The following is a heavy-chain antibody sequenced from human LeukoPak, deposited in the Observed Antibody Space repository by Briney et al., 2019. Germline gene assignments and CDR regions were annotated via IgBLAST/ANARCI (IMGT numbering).Heavy chain of an antibody. V-gene: IGHV3-48*01. Sequence: GSLRLSCAASGFTFSSYNMNWVRPAPGKGPGWISYISSTSNTMYYADSVKGRFTISRDNAKNSLYLQMNSLRAEDTALYYCAKGVGGSGWYWAFDIWGQGTMVTVSS. J-gene: IGHJ3*02. CDR2: ISSTSNTM. CDR3: AKGVGGSGWYWAFDI. D-gene: IGHD6-19*01. CDR1: GFTFSSYN.